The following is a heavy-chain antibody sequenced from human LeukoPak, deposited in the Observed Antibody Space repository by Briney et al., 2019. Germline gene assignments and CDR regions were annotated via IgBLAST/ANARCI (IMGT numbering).Heavy chain of an antibody. J-gene: IGHJ5*02. V-gene: IGHV1-2*02. CDR1: GYTFTGYY. Sequence: ASVKVSCKASGYTFTGYYMHWVRQAPGQGLEWMGWINPNSGGTNHAQKFRGRVTMTRDTSISTAYMELSRLRSDDTAVYYCARAEWSYNWFDPWGQGTLVTVSS. D-gene: IGHD3-3*01. CDR2: INPNSGGT. CDR3: ARAEWSYNWFDP.